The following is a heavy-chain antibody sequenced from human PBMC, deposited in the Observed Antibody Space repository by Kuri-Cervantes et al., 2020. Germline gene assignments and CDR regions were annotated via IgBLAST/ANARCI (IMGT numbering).Heavy chain of an antibody. CDR2: ISGSGFST. CDR3: ARDRDTASYYMDV. D-gene: IGHD5-18*01. Sequence: GESLKISCAASEFTFSNFAMSWVRQAPGKGLEWVSVISGSGFSTHYADSVKGRFTISRDNSKNTLYLQMGSLRAEDMGVYYCARDRDTASYYMDVWGKGTTVTVSS. CDR1: EFTFSNFA. V-gene: IGHV3-23*01. J-gene: IGHJ6*03.